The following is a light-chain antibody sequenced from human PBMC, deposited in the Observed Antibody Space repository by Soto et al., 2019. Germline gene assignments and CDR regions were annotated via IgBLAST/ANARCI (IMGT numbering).Light chain of an antibody. Sequence: EIVLTQSPGTLSLSPGDRATLSCRASQGIKNYLAWFQQKPGQAPRLLVYGASTRATTIPARFSGSGSGTEFTLSISSLQSEDFAVYYCQQYNSWPRTFGQGTKVDIK. V-gene: IGKV3-15*01. CDR1: QGIKNY. CDR2: GAS. J-gene: IGKJ1*01. CDR3: QQYNSWPRT.